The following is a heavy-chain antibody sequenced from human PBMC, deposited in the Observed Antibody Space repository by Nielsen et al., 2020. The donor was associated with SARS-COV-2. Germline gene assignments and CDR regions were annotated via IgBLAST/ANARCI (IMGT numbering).Heavy chain of an antibody. CDR2: ISYDGSNK. CDR1: GFTFSSYA. D-gene: IGHD2-21*01. Sequence: GESLKISCAASGFTFSSYAMHWVRQAPGKGLEWVAVISYDGSNKYYADSVKGRFTISRDNAKNSLYLQMNSLRAEDTAVYYCASQTIREDYWGQGTLVTVSS. V-gene: IGHV3-30*04. CDR3: ASQTIREDY. J-gene: IGHJ4*02.